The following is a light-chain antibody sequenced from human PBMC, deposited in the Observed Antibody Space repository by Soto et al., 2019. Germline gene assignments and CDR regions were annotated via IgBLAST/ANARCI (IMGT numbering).Light chain of an antibody. V-gene: IGLV3-25*02. CDR1: ALPKQY. J-gene: IGLJ7*01. CDR3: QSADSSGTYAV. CDR2: KDS. Sequence: SYELTQPPSVSVSPGQTARITCSGDALPKQYAYWYQQKPGQAPVLVIYKDSERPSGIPERFSGSSSGTTVTLTISGVQAEDEADYSCQSADSSGTYAVFGGGTQLTVL.